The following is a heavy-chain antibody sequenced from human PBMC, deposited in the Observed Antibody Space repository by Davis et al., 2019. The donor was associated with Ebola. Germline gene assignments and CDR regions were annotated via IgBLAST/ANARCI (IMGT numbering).Heavy chain of an antibody. D-gene: IGHD4-17*01. J-gene: IGHJ4*02. V-gene: IGHV3-23*01. CDR1: GFTFSTYA. CDR2: ISGSGGDP. CDR3: AKGAGSGDYLWADY. Sequence: GESLKISCAGSGFTFSTYAMTWVRQAPGKGLEWVSRISGSGGDPHYADSVNGRFTISRDNAKNSQSLQMNRLRVEDTAVYYCAKGAGSGDYLWADYWGQGTLVTVS.